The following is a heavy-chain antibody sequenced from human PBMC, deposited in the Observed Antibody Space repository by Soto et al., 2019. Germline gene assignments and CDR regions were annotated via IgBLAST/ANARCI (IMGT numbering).Heavy chain of an antibody. CDR3: ATVPEVGYCSGGSCYEYFQH. CDR2: FDPEDGET. V-gene: IGHV1-24*01. J-gene: IGHJ1*01. D-gene: IGHD2-15*01. Sequence: SVKVSCKVSGYTLTELSMHWVRQAPGKGLEWMGGFDPEDGETIYAQKFQGRVTMTEDTSTDTAYMELSSLRSEDTAVYYCATVPEVGYCSGGSCYEYFQHWGQGTLVTVSS. CDR1: GYTLTELS.